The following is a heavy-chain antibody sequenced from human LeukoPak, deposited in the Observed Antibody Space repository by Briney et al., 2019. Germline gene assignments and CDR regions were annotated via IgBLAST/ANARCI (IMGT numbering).Heavy chain of an antibody. CDR1: GGSISSSSYY. J-gene: IGHJ5*02. D-gene: IGHD3-10*01. CDR2: IYYSGST. CDR3: ARFGERNWFDP. V-gene: IGHV4-39*07. Sequence: PSETLSLTCTVSGGSISSSSYYWGWIRQPPGKGLEWIGSIYYSGSTYYNPSLKSRVTISVDTSKNQFSLKLSSVTAADTAVYYCARFGERNWFDPWGQGTLVTVSS.